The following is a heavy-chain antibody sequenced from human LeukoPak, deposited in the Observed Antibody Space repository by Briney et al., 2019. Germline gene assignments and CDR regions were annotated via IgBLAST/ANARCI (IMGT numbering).Heavy chain of an antibody. Sequence: SETLSLTCAVSGGSISSTNWWSWARQPPGKGLEWIGEIYSSGSTNYNPSLKSRVTISVDKSKNQFSLKLSSVTAADTAVYYCARYSGSYLGIDFWGQGTLVTVSS. CDR1: GGSISSTNW. V-gene: IGHV4-4*02. CDR3: ARYSGSYLGIDF. J-gene: IGHJ4*02. CDR2: IYSSGST. D-gene: IGHD1-26*01.